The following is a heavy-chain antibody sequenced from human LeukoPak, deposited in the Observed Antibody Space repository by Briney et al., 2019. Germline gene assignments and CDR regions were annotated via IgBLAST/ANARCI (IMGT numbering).Heavy chain of an antibody. CDR2: VYYSGST. CDR3: ARRPTQGGYCSGGSCYGPDI. J-gene: IGHJ3*02. V-gene: IGHV4-39*01. CDR1: GGSISSSSYY. D-gene: IGHD2-15*01. Sequence: QPSETLSLTCTVSGGSISSSSYYWGSIRQPPGKGLEWIGSVYYSGSTYYTPSLKSRVTISVDTSKNQFSLKLSSVTAADTAVYYCARRPTQGGYCSGGSCYGPDIWGQGTMVTVSS.